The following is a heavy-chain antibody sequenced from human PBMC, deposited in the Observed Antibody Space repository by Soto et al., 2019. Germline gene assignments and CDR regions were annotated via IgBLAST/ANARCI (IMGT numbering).Heavy chain of an antibody. V-gene: IGHV3-53*01. J-gene: IGHJ3*01. CDR2: IYSGGST. CDR1: GFTFSSND. D-gene: IGHD3-22*01. Sequence: PGGSLTLSCAASGFTFSSNDMNCVRQAPGKGLEWVSLIYSGGSTYYADSVKGRFTISRDNSKNTLYLQMSSLRAEDTAVYYCATRPLLPGAPWGQGTMVTVSS. CDR3: ATRPLLPGAP.